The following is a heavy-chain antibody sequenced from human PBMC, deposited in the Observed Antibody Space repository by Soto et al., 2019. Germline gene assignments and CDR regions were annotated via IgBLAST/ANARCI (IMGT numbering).Heavy chain of an antibody. CDR2: ISSSSSYT. CDR1: GFTFSDYY. Sequence: QVQLVESGGGLVKPGGSLRLSCAASGFTFSDYYMSWIRQAPGKGLEWVSYISSSSSYTNYADSVKGRFTISRDNAKNSLYLQMNSLRAEDTAVYYCARDRRYYDILTGYSHEDYWGQGTLVTVSS. V-gene: IGHV3-11*05. CDR3: ARDRRYYDILTGYSHEDY. J-gene: IGHJ4*02. D-gene: IGHD3-9*01.